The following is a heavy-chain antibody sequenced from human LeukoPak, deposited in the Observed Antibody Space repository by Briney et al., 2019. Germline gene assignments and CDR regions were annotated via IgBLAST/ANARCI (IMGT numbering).Heavy chain of an antibody. D-gene: IGHD2-21*02. Sequence: SETLSLTCTVSGGSISSSSYYWGWIRQPPGKGLEWIGSIYYSGSTYYNPSLKSRVTISVDTSKNQFSLKLSSVTAADTAVYYCARGGSGDPHFDYWGQGTLVTVPS. J-gene: IGHJ4*02. V-gene: IGHV4-39*01. CDR2: IYYSGST. CDR3: ARGGSGDPHFDY. CDR1: GGSISSSSYY.